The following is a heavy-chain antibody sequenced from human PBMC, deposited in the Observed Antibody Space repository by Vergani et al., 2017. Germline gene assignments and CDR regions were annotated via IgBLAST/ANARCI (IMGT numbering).Heavy chain of an antibody. D-gene: IGHD3-10*01. V-gene: IGHV1-69*01. Sequence: QVQLVQSGAEVKKPGSSVKVSCKASGGTFSSYAISWVRQAPGQGLGWMGGIIPIFGTANYAQKFQGRVTITADESTSTAYMELSSLRSEDTAVYYCAGGERQGRISMVRGVTDYFDDWGQGTLVTVSS. CDR2: IIPIFGTA. CDR3: AGGERQGRISMVRGVTDYFDD. CDR1: GGTFSSYA. J-gene: IGHJ4*02.